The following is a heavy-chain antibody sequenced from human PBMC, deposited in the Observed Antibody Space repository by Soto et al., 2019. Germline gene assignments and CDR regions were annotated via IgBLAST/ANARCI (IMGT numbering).Heavy chain of an antibody. CDR2: IYYSGST. CDR1: GGSISSSSYC. D-gene: IGHD3-10*01. J-gene: IGHJ6*02. CDR3: SITMVRGVIRMDV. V-gene: IGHV4-39*01. Sequence: QLQLQESGPGLVKPSETLSLTCTVSGGSISSSSYCWGWIRQPPGKGLEWIGSIYYSGSTYYNPSLKSRVTISVDTSKNQFSLKLSSVIAADTAVYYCSITMVRGVIRMDVWGQGTTVTVSS.